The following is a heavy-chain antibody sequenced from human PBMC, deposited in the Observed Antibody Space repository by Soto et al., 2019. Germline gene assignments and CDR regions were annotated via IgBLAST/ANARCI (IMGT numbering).Heavy chain of an antibody. CDR2: ISYDGSNK. D-gene: IGHD2-15*01. V-gene: IGHV3-30-3*01. CDR1: GFTFSSYA. CDR3: ARDKKDIGFDP. J-gene: IGHJ5*02. Sequence: QVQLVESGGGVVQPGRSLRISCAASGFTFSSYAMHWVRQAPGKGLEWVAVISYDGSNKYYADSVKGRFTISRDNSKNTLYLEMNSLRAEDTAVYYCARDKKDIGFDPWGQGTLVTVSS.